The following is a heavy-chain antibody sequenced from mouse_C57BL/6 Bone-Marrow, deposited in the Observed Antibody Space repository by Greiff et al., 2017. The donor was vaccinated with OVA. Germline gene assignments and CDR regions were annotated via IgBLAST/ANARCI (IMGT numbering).Heavy chain of an antibody. Sequence: EVMLVESGGGLVQSGRSLRLSCATSGFTFSDFYMEWVRQAPGKGLEWIAASRNKANDYTTEYSASVKGRFIVSRDTSQSILYLQMNALRAEDTAIYYFARDACAYGNYGYWYFDVWGTGTTVTVSS. CDR2: SRNKANDYTT. J-gene: IGHJ1*03. D-gene: IGHD2-10*02. CDR1: GFTFSDFY. V-gene: IGHV7-1*01. CDR3: ARDACAYGNYGYWYFDV.